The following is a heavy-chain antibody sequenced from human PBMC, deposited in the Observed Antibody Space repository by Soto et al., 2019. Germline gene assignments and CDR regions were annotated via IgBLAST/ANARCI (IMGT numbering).Heavy chain of an antibody. CDR1: GFPFSIYG. CDR2: IWYDGSNK. J-gene: IGHJ4*02. CDR3: AREHGHSYGYIASGY. D-gene: IGHD5-18*01. Sequence: EFGGGVVQPGRSLRLSCAVSGFPFSIYGMHWVRQAPGRGLELVALIWYDGSNKYYADSVKGRFTISRDNSKNTLYLQMNSLRAEDTAVYYCAREHGHSYGYIASGYWGQGTLVTVSS. V-gene: IGHV3-33*01.